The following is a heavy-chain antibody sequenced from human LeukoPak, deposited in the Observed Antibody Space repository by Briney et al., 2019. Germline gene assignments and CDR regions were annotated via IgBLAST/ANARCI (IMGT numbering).Heavy chain of an antibody. CDR3: ARDSGYCSGGSCYNDAFDI. CDR2: ISSSGSDI. D-gene: IGHD2-15*01. Sequence: GGSLRLSCVASGFTFSSYTMNWVRQAPGRGLEWVSSISSSGSDIYYADSVKGRFTISRDNAKKSLYLQMSSLRAEDTAVYYCARDSGYCSGGSCYNDAFDIWGQGTMVTVSS. CDR1: GFTFSSYT. V-gene: IGHV3-21*01. J-gene: IGHJ3*02.